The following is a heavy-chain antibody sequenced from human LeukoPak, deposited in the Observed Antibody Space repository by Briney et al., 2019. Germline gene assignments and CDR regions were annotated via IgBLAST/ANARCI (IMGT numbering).Heavy chain of an antibody. V-gene: IGHV3-74*01. CDR3: TRDFYSSSWD. J-gene: IGHJ1*01. CDR2: INSDGSGA. Sequence: PGGSLRLSCAVSGFTFSGYWMNWVRQAPGKGLVWVSRINSDGSGATYADAVKGRFTISRDSAKKMLFLQMNSLRAEDTAVYYCTRDFYSSSWDWGQGTLVTVSS. D-gene: IGHD6-13*01. CDR1: GFTFSGYW.